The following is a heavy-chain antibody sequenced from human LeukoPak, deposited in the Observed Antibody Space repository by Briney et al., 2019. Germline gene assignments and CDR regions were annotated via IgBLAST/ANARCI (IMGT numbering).Heavy chain of an antibody. D-gene: IGHD3-3*01. Sequence: PGGSLRLSCAASGFTFSSYTMNWVRQAPGKGLEWVSYISLSGSTKYYADSVKGRFTISRDNAKNSLYLQMNSLRAEDTAVYYCARDITIFGVIINFDYWGQGTLVTVSS. CDR2: ISLSGSTK. CDR1: GFTFSSYT. J-gene: IGHJ4*02. CDR3: ARDITIFGVIINFDY. V-gene: IGHV3-48*01.